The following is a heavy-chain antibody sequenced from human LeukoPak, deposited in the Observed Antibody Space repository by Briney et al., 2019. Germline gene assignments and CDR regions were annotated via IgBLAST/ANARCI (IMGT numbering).Heavy chain of an antibody. D-gene: IGHD6-19*01. Sequence: GGSLRLSCAASGFTFSSYAMSWVRLAPGKGLEWVSAISGSGGSTYYADSVKGRFTISRDNSKNTLYLQMNSLRAEDTAVYYCAKDKSKWLVRGNWFDPWGQGTLVTVSS. J-gene: IGHJ5*02. V-gene: IGHV3-23*01. CDR2: ISGSGGST. CDR3: AKDKSKWLVRGNWFDP. CDR1: GFTFSSYA.